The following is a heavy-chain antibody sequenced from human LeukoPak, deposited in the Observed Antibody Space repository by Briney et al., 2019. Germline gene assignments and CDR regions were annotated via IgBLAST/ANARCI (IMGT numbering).Heavy chain of an antibody. V-gene: IGHV3-21*04. CDR3: AKPLTGGGSWPPFDS. Sequence: GGSLRLSCEPSGFTSTSYTLTWVRQAPGEGLEWVSSISSSSGYIYYADSVKGRFTISRDNAKRSLSLQMNSLRDEDTAVYYCAKPLTGGGSWPPFDSWGQGTLVTVSS. CDR1: GFTSTSYT. J-gene: IGHJ4*02. D-gene: IGHD2-15*01. CDR2: ISSSSGYI.